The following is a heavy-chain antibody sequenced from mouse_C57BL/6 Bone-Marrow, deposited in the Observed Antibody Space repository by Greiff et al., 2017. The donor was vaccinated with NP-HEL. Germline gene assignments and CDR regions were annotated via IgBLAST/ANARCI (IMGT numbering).Heavy chain of an antibody. J-gene: IGHJ1*03. CDR3: AREGYYGSSYGYFDV. V-gene: IGHV1-64*01. CDR2: IHPNSGST. D-gene: IGHD1-1*01. Sequence: QVQLQQPGAELVKPGASVKLSCKASGYTFTSYWMPWVKQRPGQGLEWIGMIHPNSGSTNYNEKFTSKATLTVDKSSSTAYMQLSSLTSEDSAVYYCAREGYYGSSYGYFDVWGTGTTVTVSS. CDR1: GYTFTSYW.